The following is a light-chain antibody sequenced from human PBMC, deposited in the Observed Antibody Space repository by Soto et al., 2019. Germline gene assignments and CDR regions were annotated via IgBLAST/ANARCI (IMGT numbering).Light chain of an antibody. CDR2: AAS. V-gene: IGKV1-8*01. CDR3: QQYYAYPRT. Sequence: AIRMTQSPSSLSASTGDRVTITCRASQGIGGDLAWYQVKPGKAPKLLMFAASTLQRVVPSRFSGSGSGTDFTLTISYLQSEDFATYYCQQYYAYPRTFGQGTKVDIK. J-gene: IGKJ1*01. CDR1: QGIGGD.